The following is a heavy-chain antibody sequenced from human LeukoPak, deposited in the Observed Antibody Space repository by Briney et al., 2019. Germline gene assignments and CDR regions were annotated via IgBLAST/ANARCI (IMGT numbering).Heavy chain of an antibody. J-gene: IGHJ4*02. CDR3: ARGLAVAGTGY. Sequence: GASVKVSCKASGYSFTSYDLSWVRQATGQGLEWMGWMNPNSGNTGYAQKFQGRVTMTRDTSISTAYMELTSLTSEDTAIYCCARGLAVAGTGYWGQGTLVTVSS. CDR2: MNPNSGNT. CDR1: GYSFTSYD. V-gene: IGHV1-8*01. D-gene: IGHD6-19*01.